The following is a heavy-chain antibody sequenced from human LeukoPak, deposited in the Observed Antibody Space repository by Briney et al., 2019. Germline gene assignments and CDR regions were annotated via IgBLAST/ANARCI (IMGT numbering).Heavy chain of an antibody. D-gene: IGHD3-10*01. CDR2: FDPEDGET. J-gene: IGHJ5*02. CDR3: AAIGELFPRSRFDP. CDR1: GYTLTELS. V-gene: IGHV1-24*01. Sequence: ASVKVSCKVSGYTLTELSMHWVRQAPGKGLEWMGGFDPEDGETIYAQKFQGRVTMTEDTSTDTAYMELSSLRSEDTAVSYCAAIGELFPRSRFDPWGQGTLVTVSS.